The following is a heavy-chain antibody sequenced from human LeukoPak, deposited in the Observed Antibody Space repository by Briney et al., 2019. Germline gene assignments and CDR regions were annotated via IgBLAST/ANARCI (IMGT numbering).Heavy chain of an antibody. CDR3: AKTQIATHAFDI. Sequence: PGGSLRLSCAASGFTFSSYSMNWVRQAPGKGLEWVSGISWNSGSIGYADSVKGRFTISRDNAKNSLYLQMNSLRAEDTALYYCAKTQIATHAFDIWGQGTMVTVSS. CDR2: ISWNSGSI. CDR1: GFTFSSYS. D-gene: IGHD3-22*01. J-gene: IGHJ3*02. V-gene: IGHV3-9*01.